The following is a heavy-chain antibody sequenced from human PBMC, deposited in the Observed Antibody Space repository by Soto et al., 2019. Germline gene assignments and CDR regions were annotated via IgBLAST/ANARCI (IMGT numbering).Heavy chain of an antibody. V-gene: IGHV2-5*02. CDR2: IYWDDDK. J-gene: IGHJ4*02. Sequence: SRPTLANPTQTLTLTCTFSGFSLSTSGVGVGWIRQPPGKALEWLALIYWDDDKRYSPSLKSRLTITKDTSKNQVVLTMTNMDPVDTATYYCAHRYYYGSAFDYWGQGTLVTVSS. CDR1: GFSLSTSGVG. D-gene: IGHD3-10*01. CDR3: AHRYYYGSAFDY.